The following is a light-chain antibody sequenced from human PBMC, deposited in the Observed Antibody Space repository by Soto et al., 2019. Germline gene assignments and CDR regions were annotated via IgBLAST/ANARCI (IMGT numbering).Light chain of an antibody. J-gene: IGKJ1*01. CDR3: QQTYSTPWT. Sequence: DIQMTQSPSSLSASVGDRVISTCRPSQSISTYLNWYQQKPGEAPNLLIYVASNLQSGVPSRFSGSGSGTDFTLTISSLQPEDFATYYCQQTYSTPWTFGQGTKVEIK. V-gene: IGKV1-39*01. CDR2: VAS. CDR1: QSISTY.